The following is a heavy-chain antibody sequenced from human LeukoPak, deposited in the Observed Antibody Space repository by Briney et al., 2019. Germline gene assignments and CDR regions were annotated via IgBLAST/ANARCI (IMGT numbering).Heavy chain of an antibody. CDR2: IHWNGGST. V-gene: IGHV3-20*04. CDR1: GFTFDDYG. J-gene: IGHJ4*02. Sequence: PGGSLRLSCAASGFTFDDYGMGWVRQAPGKGLEWVSGIHWNGGSTGYADSVKGRFTISRDNAKNSLYPQMNSLRAEDTALYYCARKGYNYDSRGYYYRVDYWGQGTLVTVSS. D-gene: IGHD3-22*01. CDR3: ARKGYNYDSRGYYYRVDY.